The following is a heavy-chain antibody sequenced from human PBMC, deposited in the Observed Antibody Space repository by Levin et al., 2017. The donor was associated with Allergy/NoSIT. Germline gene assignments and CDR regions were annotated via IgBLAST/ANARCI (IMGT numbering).Heavy chain of an antibody. CDR1: GFTFSNYA. V-gene: IGHV3-30*04. J-gene: IGHJ4*02. CDR3: ARGSELDY. Sequence: GGSLRLYCAASGFTFSNYAIHWVRQAPGKGLEWVAVISYDGSNKYLADSVKGRFTISRDNSKNMLYLQMNSLSPDDTAVYYCARGSELDYWGQGTLVTVSS. CDR2: ISYDGSNK.